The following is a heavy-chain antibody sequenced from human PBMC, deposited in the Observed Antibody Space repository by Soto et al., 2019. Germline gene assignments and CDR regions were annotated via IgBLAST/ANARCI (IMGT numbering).Heavy chain of an antibody. CDR1: GYTFTGYY. D-gene: IGHD5-18*01. V-gene: IGHV1-2*02. Sequence: ASVKVSCKASGYTFTGYYMHWVRQAPGQWLEWMGWINPNSGGTNYAQKFQGRVTMTRDTSISTAYMELSRLRSDDTAVYYCASLKSTATGPFDYWGQGTLVTVSS. J-gene: IGHJ4*02. CDR3: ASLKSTATGPFDY. CDR2: INPNSGGT.